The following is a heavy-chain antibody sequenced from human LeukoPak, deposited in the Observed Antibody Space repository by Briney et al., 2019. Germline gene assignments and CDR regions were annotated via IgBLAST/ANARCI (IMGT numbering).Heavy chain of an antibody. Sequence: SETLSLTCTVSGDSISNYWSWIRQPAGKGLEWIGRIHPSGSTNYNPSLKSRVTLSVDTSKNQFSLKLNSVTAADTAVYYCARGPPPDFDYWGRGTLVTVSS. J-gene: IGHJ4*02. V-gene: IGHV4-4*07. CDR1: GDSISNY. CDR3: ARGPPPDFDY. CDR2: IHPSGST.